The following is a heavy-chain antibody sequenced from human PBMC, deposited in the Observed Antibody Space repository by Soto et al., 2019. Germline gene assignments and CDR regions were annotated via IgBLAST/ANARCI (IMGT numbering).Heavy chain of an antibody. V-gene: IGHV4-34*01. CDR3: ARGDESSRRYLPLLDY. CDR2: ISHSGST. D-gene: IGHD3-16*02. CDR1: SGSFSGYY. J-gene: IGHJ4*02. Sequence: QVQLQQWGAGLLKPSETLSLRCVVNSGSFSGYYWTGIRQTPGKGLEWIGEISHSGSTNYNPSLRSRVTMAADTTKKQVSLRRSSVPAADTALYVCARGDESSRRYLPLLDYWGQGTLVTGSS.